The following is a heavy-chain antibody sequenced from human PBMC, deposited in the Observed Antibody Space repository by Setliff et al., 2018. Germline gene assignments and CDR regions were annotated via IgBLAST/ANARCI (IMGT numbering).Heavy chain of an antibody. CDR1: GYAFTDNY. CDR3: ARSDHLVVDGFDA. Sequence: ASVKVSCKTSGYAFTDNYIHWVRQAPGQGLEWMGWINPKTGGTNLAQKFQGWVSMTRDTSITTAYMELSWLTSDDMAVYFCARSDHLVVDGFDAWGQGTMVTVSS. D-gene: IGHD3-16*01. CDR2: INPKTGGT. J-gene: IGHJ3*01. V-gene: IGHV1-2*04.